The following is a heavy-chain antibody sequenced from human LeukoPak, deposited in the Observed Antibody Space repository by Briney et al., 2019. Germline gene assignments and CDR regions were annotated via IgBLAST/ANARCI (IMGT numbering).Heavy chain of an antibody. CDR2: IYDSGST. CDR3: ARDVLARYYYDSSGYYPYFDY. D-gene: IGHD3-22*01. V-gene: IGHV4-39*07. J-gene: IGHJ4*02. CDR1: GVSIRSSYYY. Sequence: SETLSLTCTVSGVSIRSSYYYWGWIRQPPGKGLEWIGIIYDSGSTNYNPSLKSRVTISVDTSKNQFSLKLSSVTAADTAVYYCARDVLARYYYDSSGYYPYFDYWGQGTLVTVSS.